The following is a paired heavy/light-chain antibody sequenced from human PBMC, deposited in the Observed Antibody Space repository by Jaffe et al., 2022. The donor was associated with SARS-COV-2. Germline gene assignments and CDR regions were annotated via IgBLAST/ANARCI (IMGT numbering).Light chain of an antibody. Sequence: DIQMTQSPSTLSASVGDRVTITCRASQSIGGWLAWYQQKPGKAPKLLIYKASSLESGVPSRFSGSGSGTEFTLTISSLQPDDFATYYCQQYNSYLFIFGPGTKVDVK. CDR3: QQYNSYLFI. CDR1: QSIGGW. V-gene: IGKV1-5*03. J-gene: IGKJ3*01. CDR2: KAS.
Heavy chain of an antibody. CDR1: GFTFSTYA. V-gene: IGHV3-30-3*01. CDR3: ARDLGASYYYGMDV. CDR2: ISYDGSNK. D-gene: IGHD3-10*01. J-gene: IGHJ6*02. Sequence: QVQLVESGGGVVQPVRSLRLSCAASGFTFSTYAMHWVRQAPGKGLEWVALISYDGSNKYYADSVKGRFTISRDDSKNTLYLQMNSLRAEDTAVYYCARDLGASYYYGMDVWGQGTTVTVSS.